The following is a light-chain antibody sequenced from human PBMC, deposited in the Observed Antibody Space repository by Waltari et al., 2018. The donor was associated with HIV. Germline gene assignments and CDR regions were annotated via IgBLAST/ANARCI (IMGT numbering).Light chain of an antibody. CDR2: LGS. V-gene: IGKV2-28*01. J-gene: IGKJ2*01. Sequence: IVLTPSPPSLPVTPGEPASISCRSSQSLLHKNGYNYLDWYVQKPGLSPQLLIYLGSSRAPGGPDRFSGDRSRTNFTLKISRLQTQDVGVYYCMQGLQTRAYTFSQGTKLQIK. CDR3: MQGLQTRAYT. CDR1: QSLLHKNGYNY.